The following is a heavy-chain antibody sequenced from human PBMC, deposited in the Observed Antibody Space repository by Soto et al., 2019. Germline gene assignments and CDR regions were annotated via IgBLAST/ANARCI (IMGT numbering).Heavy chain of an antibody. D-gene: IGHD2-8*01. V-gene: IGHV3-23*01. J-gene: IGHJ4*02. CDR1: GFTFSSYA. CDR2: ISGGGDTT. Sequence: GGSLRLSCAASGFTFSSYAISWIRLSPGKGLEWVSVISGGGDTTYYTPSVKGRFTISRDDFRNTLYLQMNSLRTEDTAIYYCAKLRDFVVLPAGILDYWGPGTLVTVSS. CDR3: AKLRDFVVLPAGILDY.